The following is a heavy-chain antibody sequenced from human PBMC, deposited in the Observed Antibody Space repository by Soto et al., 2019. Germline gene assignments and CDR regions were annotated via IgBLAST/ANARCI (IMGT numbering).Heavy chain of an antibody. Sequence: QLQLQESGPGLVKPSETLSLTCTVSGGSISSSSYYWGWIRQPPGKGLEWIGSIYYSGSTYYNPSLKSRVTISVDTSKNQFSLKLSSVTAADTAVYYCARPRRYSGSYLAWGQGTLVTVSS. CDR1: GGSISSSSYY. CDR3: ARPRRYSGSYLA. V-gene: IGHV4-39*01. CDR2: IYYSGST. J-gene: IGHJ5*02. D-gene: IGHD1-26*01.